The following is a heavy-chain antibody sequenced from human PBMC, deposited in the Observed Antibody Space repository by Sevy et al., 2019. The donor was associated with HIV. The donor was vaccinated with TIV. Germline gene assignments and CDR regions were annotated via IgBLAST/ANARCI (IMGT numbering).Heavy chain of an antibody. V-gene: IGHV4-31*03. CDR1: GGSISSGGYY. J-gene: IGHJ4*02. CDR3: ARGLFLPTEYFDY. D-gene: IGHD4-4*01. CDR2: IYNTGYT. Sequence: SKTLSLTCTVSGGSISSGGYYWSWIRQHPGKGLEWIGYIYNTGYTYYNPPLSSRVSISVDMSKNQFSLRLTSVTAADTAVYYCARGLFLPTEYFDYWGQGILVTVSS.